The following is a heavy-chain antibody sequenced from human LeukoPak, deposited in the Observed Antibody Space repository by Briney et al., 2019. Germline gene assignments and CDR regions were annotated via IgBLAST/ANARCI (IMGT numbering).Heavy chain of an antibody. CDR1: GFDLSTYE. V-gene: IGHV3-48*03. J-gene: IGHJ5*02. Sequence: GGSLRLSCAASGFDLSTYEMNWVREAPGKGLEWIADITISGHTKNYADSVKGRFTISRDNARTSLYLQMNSLRVEDTGVYYCARGDPHADLWGQGTLVTVSS. CDR2: ITISGHTK. CDR3: ARGDPHADL.